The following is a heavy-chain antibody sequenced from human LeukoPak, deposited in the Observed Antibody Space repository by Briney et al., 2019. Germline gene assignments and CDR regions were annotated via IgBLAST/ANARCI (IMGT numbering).Heavy chain of an antibody. Sequence: PSETLSLTCTVSGDSINSLDLWSWVRQPPGQGLEWIGEMYLSGTTHSNPSVKSRVAISIDKSKNQFFLNLSSVTAADTAVYYCAGLVGRYSSGLYYYYFDYWGQGTLVTVSS. CDR3: AGLVGRYSSGLYYYYFDY. J-gene: IGHJ4*02. D-gene: IGHD3-22*01. CDR2: MYLSGTT. V-gene: IGHV4-4*02. CDR1: GDSINSLDL.